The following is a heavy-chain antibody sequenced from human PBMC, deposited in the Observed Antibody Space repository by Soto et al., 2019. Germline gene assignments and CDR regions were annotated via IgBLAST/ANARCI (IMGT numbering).Heavy chain of an antibody. CDR2: IYYSGST. J-gene: IGHJ4*02. CDR3: ARLPSVLIDY. CDR1: GGSISSYY. V-gene: IGHV4-59*01. D-gene: IGHD6-19*01. Sequence: SETLSLTCTVSGGSISSYYWSWIRQPPGKGLEWIGYIYYSGSTNYNPSLKSRVTISVDTSKNQFSLKLSSVTAADTAVYYCARLPSVLIDYWGQGTLVTVS.